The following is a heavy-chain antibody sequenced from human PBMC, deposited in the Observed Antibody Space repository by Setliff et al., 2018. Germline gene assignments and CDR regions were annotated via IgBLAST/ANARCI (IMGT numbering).Heavy chain of an antibody. Sequence: PSETLSLTCTVSGGPFSGASIRSWIRQPPGKGLEFIGYVYHSGTAKYDPSLESRAIMSVDASKNEISLKLKSVTAADTAVYYCAKGGTYRYFDFWGQGALVTVSS. CDR3: AKGGTYRYFDF. J-gene: IGHJ4*02. CDR2: VYHSGTA. CDR1: GGPFSGAS. V-gene: IGHV4-59*01. D-gene: IGHD1-1*01.